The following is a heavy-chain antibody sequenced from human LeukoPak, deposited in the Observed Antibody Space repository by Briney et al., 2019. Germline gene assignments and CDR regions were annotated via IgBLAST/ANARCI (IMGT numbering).Heavy chain of an antibody. V-gene: IGHV3-30*04. CDR1: GFTFNSYA. J-gene: IGHJ4*02. CDR3: ARDAVTSGSGSYPPY. CDR2: ISYHGSNK. D-gene: IGHD3-10*01. Sequence: GRSLRLSCAASGFTFNSYAMHWVRQAPGEGLEGLALISYHGSNKFYADSVKGRFTISRDNSKNTLYLQMNSLRPEDTAVYYCARDAVTSGSGSYPPYWGQGTLVTVSS.